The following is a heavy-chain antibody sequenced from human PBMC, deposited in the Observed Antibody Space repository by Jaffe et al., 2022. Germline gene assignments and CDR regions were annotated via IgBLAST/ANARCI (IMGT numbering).Heavy chain of an antibody. CDR3: ARDLMDGPGIAAAGALSGWFDP. V-gene: IGHV1-2*06. J-gene: IGHJ5*02. CDR1: GYTFTGYY. D-gene: IGHD6-13*01. CDR2: INPNSGGT. Sequence: QVQLVQSGAEVKKPGASVKVSCKASGYTFTGYYMHWVRQAPGQGLEWMGRINPNSGGTNYAQKFQGRVTMTRDTSISTAYMELSRLRSDDTAVYYCARDLMDGPGIAAAGALSGWFDPWGQGTLVTVSS.